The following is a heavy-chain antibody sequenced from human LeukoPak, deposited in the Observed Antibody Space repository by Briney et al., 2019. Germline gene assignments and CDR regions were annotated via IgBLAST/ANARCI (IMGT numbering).Heavy chain of an antibody. CDR2: INWDGGST. CDR3: ARGRYYYYMDV. CDR1: GFTFDDYG. J-gene: IGHJ6*03. V-gene: IGHV3-20*04. Sequence: GGSLRLSCAASGFTFDDYGMSWVRQAPGKGLEWVSGINWDGGSTGYADSVRGRFTISRDNAKNSLYLQMNSLRAEDTALYYCARGRYYYYMDVWGKGTTVTVSS.